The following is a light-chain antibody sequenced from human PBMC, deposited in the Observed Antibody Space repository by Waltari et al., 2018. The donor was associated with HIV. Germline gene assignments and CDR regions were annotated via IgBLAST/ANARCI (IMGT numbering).Light chain of an antibody. CDR3: SSYTSSSTRV. CDR2: DVS. V-gene: IGLV2-14*03. CDR1: SSDVGGYNY. Sequence: QSALPQPASVSGSPGQSITISCTGTSSDVGGYNYAPWYQRHPGKAPKLIIYDVSNRPSAVSNRFSGSKSGNRASLTISGLQAEDEVDYYCSSYTSSSTRVFGGGTTVTVL. J-gene: IGLJ3*02.